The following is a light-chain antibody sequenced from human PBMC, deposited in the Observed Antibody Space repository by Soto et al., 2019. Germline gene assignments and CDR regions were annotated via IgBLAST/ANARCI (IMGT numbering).Light chain of an antibody. Sequence: QSVLTQPPSASGTPGQRVTISCSGSSSNIGSKTVNWYQQLPGTAPKLLMYSNNQRPSGVPDRFSGSKSGTSASLAISGLQSEDEADYYCATWDDTLNGYVFATGTTVTVL. CDR1: SSNIGSKT. J-gene: IGLJ1*01. V-gene: IGLV1-44*01. CDR2: SNN. CDR3: ATWDDTLNGYV.